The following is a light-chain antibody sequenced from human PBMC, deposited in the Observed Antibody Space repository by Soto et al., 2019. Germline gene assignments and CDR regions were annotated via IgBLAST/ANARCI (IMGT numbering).Light chain of an antibody. CDR2: AAS. CDR3: KQSYSTPT. Sequence: DIQMTQSASSLSASLGGRVTITCRASQSISSYLNWYQQKPGKAPQLLIYAASSLQSGVQSRFSGSGSGTDFTLTIRSLQPEDFATYYCKQSYSTPTXGQGTKVDI. CDR1: QSISSY. V-gene: IGKV1-39*01. J-gene: IGKJ1*01.